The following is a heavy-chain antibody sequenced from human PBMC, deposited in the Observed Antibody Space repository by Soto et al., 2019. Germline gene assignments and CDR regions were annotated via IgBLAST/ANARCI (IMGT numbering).Heavy chain of an antibody. Sequence: GSLRLSCAASGFTFSSYAMHWVRQAPGKGLEWVAVISYDGSNKYYADSVKGQFTISRDNSKNTLYLQMNSLRAEDTAVYYCARGPSSLTRFDYWGQGTLVTVSS. CDR2: ISYDGSNK. D-gene: IGHD2-2*01. V-gene: IGHV3-30-3*01. CDR1: GFTFSSYA. J-gene: IGHJ4*02. CDR3: ARGPSSLTRFDY.